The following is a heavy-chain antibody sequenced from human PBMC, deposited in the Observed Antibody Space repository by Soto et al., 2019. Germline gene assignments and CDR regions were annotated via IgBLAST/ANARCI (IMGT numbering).Heavy chain of an antibody. CDR2: INPSGGST. J-gene: IGHJ3*02. D-gene: IGHD3-16*01. Sequence: ASVKVSCKASGYTFTSYYMHWVRQAPGQGLEWMGIINPSGGSTSYAQKFQGRVTMTRDTSTDTAYMELSGLRSEDTAVYYCATGALAAYGAHAFDIWGQGTMVTVSS. V-gene: IGHV1-46*01. CDR1: GYTFTSYY. CDR3: ATGALAAYGAHAFDI.